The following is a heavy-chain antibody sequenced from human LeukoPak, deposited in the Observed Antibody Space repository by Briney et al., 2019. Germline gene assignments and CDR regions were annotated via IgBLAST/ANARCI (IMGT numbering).Heavy chain of an antibody. J-gene: IGHJ3*02. CDR2: IYYSGST. D-gene: IGHD6-19*01. V-gene: IGHV4-59*08. Sequence: ASETLSLTCTVSGGSISSYYWSWIRQPPGKGLEWIGYIYYSGSTNYNPSLKSRVTISVDTSKNQFSLKLSSVTAADTAVYYCARHGREGSGWHGAFDIWGQGTMVTVSS. CDR3: ARHGREGSGWHGAFDI. CDR1: GGSISSYY.